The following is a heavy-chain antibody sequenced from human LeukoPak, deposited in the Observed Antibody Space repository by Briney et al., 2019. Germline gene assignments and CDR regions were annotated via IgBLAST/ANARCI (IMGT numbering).Heavy chain of an antibody. CDR2: IYTSGST. D-gene: IGHD1-1*01. CDR3: ARDSHNWNDGGTAFDI. Sequence: SETLSLTCAVSGGSISSYYWSWIRQPAGKGLEWIGRIYTSGSTNYNPSLKSRVTMSVDTSKNQFSLKLSSVTAADTAVYYCARDSHNWNDGGTAFDIWGQGTMVTVSS. V-gene: IGHV4-4*07. CDR1: GGSISSYY. J-gene: IGHJ3*02.